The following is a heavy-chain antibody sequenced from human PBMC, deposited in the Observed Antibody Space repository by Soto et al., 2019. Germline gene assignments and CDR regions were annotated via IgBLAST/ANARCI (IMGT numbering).Heavy chain of an antibody. V-gene: IGHV4-31*03. CDR3: ARCSAELSFLN. Sequence: QVQLQESGPGLVKPSQTLSLTCTVSGDSINNAAYYWSWIRQHPARGLECIGYIYYSGITYYSPSFKSRLSMSVDTSENQFYLKLTYVTAADTAVYYCARCSAELSFLNWGQGTLVTVSS. CDR2: IYYSGIT. CDR1: GDSINNAAYY. J-gene: IGHJ4*02. D-gene: IGHD3-16*02.